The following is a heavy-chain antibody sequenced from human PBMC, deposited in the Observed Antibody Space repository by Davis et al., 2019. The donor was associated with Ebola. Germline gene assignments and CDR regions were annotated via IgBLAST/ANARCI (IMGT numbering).Heavy chain of an antibody. CDR1: GASFSGYY. V-gene: IGHV4-34*01. J-gene: IGHJ5*02. CDR2: INDSEGT. Sequence: SDTLSPTCAVHGASFSGYYWSWIRQPPGKGLEWIGEINDSEGTNYNPSLKRRVTVSVDTSKNQFSLKLRSVTAADTAVYYCARQGWSGYSLRRWLDPWGRGTLVAVSS. CDR3: ARQGWSGYSLRRWLDP. D-gene: IGHD3-3*01.